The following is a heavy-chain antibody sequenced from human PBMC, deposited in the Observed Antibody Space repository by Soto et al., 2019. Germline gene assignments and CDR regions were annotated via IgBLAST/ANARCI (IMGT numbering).Heavy chain of an antibody. V-gene: IGHV3-74*03. J-gene: IGHJ4*02. D-gene: IGHD3-16*01. CDR1: GFSLSPYW. CDR2: LSSDGFGA. CDR3: ARDVGGPDY. Sequence: PGGFLRLSCAASGFSLSPYWMHLVRQAPGRGLEWVSRLSSDGFGAAYADSVKGRFFISRDIARNTLFLQMNSLRADDTAVYYCARDVGGPDYWGRGASVAVSS.